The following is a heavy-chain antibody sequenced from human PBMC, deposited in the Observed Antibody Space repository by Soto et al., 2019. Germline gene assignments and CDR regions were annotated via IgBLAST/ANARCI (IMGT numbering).Heavy chain of an antibody. Sequence: EVQLLESGGGLVQPGGSLRLPCAASGFTFSSYAMSWVRQAPGKGLEWVSAISGSGGSTYYADSVKGRFTISRDNSKNMLYLQMNSLRAEDTVVYYCATHLYYDSSGDYYFDYWGQGTLVTVSS. J-gene: IGHJ4*02. CDR1: GFTFSSYA. CDR2: ISGSGGST. V-gene: IGHV3-23*01. CDR3: ATHLYYDSSGDYYFDY. D-gene: IGHD3-22*01.